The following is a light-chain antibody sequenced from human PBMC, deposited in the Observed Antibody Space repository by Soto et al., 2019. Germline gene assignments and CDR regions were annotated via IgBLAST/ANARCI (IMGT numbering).Light chain of an antibody. CDR2: AAS. J-gene: IGKJ2*01. CDR1: QGVGSN. V-gene: IGKV3-15*01. CDR3: QQYNIWPLYT. Sequence: EIVMTQSPGTLSVSPGERATLSCRASQGVGSNLAWYQQRPGQAPRLLIYAASTRATDIPARFTGRGSGTEFTLTISSLQSEDFAVYFCQQYNIWPLYTFGQGTKLEI.